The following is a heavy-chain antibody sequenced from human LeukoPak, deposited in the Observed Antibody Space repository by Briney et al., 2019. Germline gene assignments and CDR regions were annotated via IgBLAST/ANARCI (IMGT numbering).Heavy chain of an antibody. Sequence: GGSLRLSCAACGFTFSSYDMHWVRQTTGKRLEWVSPIGAAGDTYYPGSVKGQFTISRENAKNSLFLQMNSLRAGDTAVYYCTTDMDIVVVTAIPNWFDPWGQGTLVTVSS. CDR2: IGAAGDT. CDR3: TTDMDIVVVTAIPNWFDP. CDR1: GFTFSSYD. J-gene: IGHJ5*02. V-gene: IGHV3-13*03. D-gene: IGHD2-21*02.